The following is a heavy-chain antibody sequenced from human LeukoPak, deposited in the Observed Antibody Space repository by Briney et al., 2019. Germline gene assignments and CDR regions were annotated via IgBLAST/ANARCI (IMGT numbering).Heavy chain of an antibody. V-gene: IGHV4-39*07. CDR1: GGSIRSTTYY. D-gene: IGHD3-9*01. CDR2: IFYNGST. CDR3: ARGALRYFDWLKKDYYYMDV. J-gene: IGHJ6*03. Sequence: WGTLSLTCTVSGGSIRSTTYYWGWIRQPPGKGLEWIGSIFYNGSTYYSPSLKSRVTLSMDTSKNQFSLRLSSVTAADTAVYYCARGALRYFDWLKKDYYYMDVWGKGTTVTISS.